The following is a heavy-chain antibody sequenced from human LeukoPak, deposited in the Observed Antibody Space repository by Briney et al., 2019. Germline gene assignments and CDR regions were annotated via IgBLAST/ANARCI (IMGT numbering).Heavy chain of an antibody. V-gene: IGHV3-20*04. Sequence: GGSLRLSCAASGFTFDDYGMSWVRQAPGKGLEWVSGINWNGGNTGYADSVKGRFTISRDNAKNSLYLQMNSLRAEDTALYYCARDTAMVSAFDYWGQGTLVTVSS. CDR3: ARDTAMVSAFDY. CDR1: GFTFDDYG. CDR2: INWNGGNT. J-gene: IGHJ4*02. D-gene: IGHD5-18*01.